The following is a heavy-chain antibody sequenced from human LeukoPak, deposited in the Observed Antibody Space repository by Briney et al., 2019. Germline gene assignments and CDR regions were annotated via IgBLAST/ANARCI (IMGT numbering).Heavy chain of an antibody. CDR2: ISYDGSNK. J-gene: IGHJ4*02. D-gene: IGHD1-26*01. V-gene: IGHV3-30*18. Sequence: GGSLRLSCAASGFTFSRYGMHWVRQAPGKGLEWVAVISYDGSNKYYADSVKGRFTISRDNSKNTLYLQMNSLRAEDTAVYYCAKDRSGSYSFDYWGQGTLVTVSS. CDR3: AKDRSGSYSFDY. CDR1: GFTFSRYG.